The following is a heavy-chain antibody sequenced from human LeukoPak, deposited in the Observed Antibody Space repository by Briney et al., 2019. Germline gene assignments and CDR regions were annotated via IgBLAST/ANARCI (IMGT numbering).Heavy chain of an antibody. CDR2: INHSGST. CDR1: GGSFSGYY. V-gene: IGHV4-34*01. J-gene: IGHJ4*02. D-gene: IGHD4-17*01. Sequence: PSETLSLTCAVYGGSFSGYYWSWIRQPPGKGLEWIGEINHSGSTNYNPSLKSRVTISVDTSKNQFSLKLSSVTAADTAVYYCARLFPILGYGDYRRKTFDYWGQGTLVTVSS. CDR3: ARLFPILGYGDYRRKTFDY.